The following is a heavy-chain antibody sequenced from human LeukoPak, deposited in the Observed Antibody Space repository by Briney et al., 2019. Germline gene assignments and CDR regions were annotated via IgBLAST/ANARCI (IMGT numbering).Heavy chain of an antibody. Sequence: GGSLRLSCAASGFTVSSNYMSWVRQAPGKGLEWVSVIYSGGSTYYADSVKGRFTISRDNSKNTLYLQMNSLRAEDTAVYYCSGSGSYYPQLDYWGQGTLVTVSS. V-gene: IGHV3-66*01. D-gene: IGHD3-10*01. CDR1: GFTVSSNY. CDR2: IYSGGST. CDR3: SGSGSYYPQLDY. J-gene: IGHJ4*02.